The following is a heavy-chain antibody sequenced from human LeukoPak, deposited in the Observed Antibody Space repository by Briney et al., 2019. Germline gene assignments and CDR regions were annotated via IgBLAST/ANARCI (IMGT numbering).Heavy chain of an antibody. Sequence: GASVKVSCKASGGTFSSYAISWVRQAPGQGLEWMGRIIPILGIANYAQKFQGRVTMTRNTSISTAYMELSSLRSEDTAVYYCARAPTGNFDYWGQGTLVTVSS. V-gene: IGHV1-69*04. CDR3: ARAPTGNFDY. D-gene: IGHD4-17*01. J-gene: IGHJ4*02. CDR1: GGTFSSYA. CDR2: IIPILGIA.